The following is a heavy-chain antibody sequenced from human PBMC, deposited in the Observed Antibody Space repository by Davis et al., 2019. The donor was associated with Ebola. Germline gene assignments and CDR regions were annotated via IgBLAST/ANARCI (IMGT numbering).Heavy chain of an antibody. J-gene: IGHJ6*02. Sequence: HTSETLSLTCAVYGGSFSGYYWSWIRQPPGKGLVWVSRINGDGSSTTNADSVKGRFTISRDNAKSTLYLQMNSLSAEDTAVYYCAREGVLWFGELLNYYYGLDVWGQGTTVTVSS. D-gene: IGHD3-10*01. V-gene: IGHV3-74*01. CDR1: GGSFSGYY. CDR2: INGDGSST. CDR3: AREGVLWFGELLNYYYGLDV.